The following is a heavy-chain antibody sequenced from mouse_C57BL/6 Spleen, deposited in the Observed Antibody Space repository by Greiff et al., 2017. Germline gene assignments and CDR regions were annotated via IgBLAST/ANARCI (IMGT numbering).Heavy chain of an antibody. D-gene: IGHD3-2*02. V-gene: IGHV1-69*01. CDR3: ARGDSSGSGFGY. CDR1: GYTFTSYW. J-gene: IGHJ3*01. Sequence: QVQLQQPGAELVMPGASVKLSCKASGYTFTSYWMNWVKQRPGQGLEWIGEIDPSDSYTNYNQKFKGKSTLTVDKSSSTAYMQLSSLTSEDSAVDECARGDSSGSGFGYWGQGTLVTVSA. CDR2: IDPSDSYT.